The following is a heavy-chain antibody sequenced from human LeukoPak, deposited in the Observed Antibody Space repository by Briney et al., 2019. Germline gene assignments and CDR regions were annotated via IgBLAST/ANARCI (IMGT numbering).Heavy chain of an antibody. CDR3: TTPISGCLAVTADWFHP. J-gene: IGHJ5*01. D-gene: IGHD6-19*01. CDR1: GGSMSSYY. Sequence: ETLSLTCIVSGGSMSSYYGSWLRQPPGKGLEWVSTINANSGTTSYAASVRGRFTISRDNSKNTLYLQLNTLRADDTTTSYFTTPISGCLAVTADWFHPWGQGTLVVVSS. CDR2: INANSGTT. V-gene: IGHV3-23*01.